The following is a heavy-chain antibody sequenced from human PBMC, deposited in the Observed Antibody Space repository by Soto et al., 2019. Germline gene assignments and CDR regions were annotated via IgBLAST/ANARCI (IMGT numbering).Heavy chain of an antibody. D-gene: IGHD2-2*01. Sequence: GGSLRLSCAASGFTLSSNGMHWVRQAPGKGLEWVAFIWYDGSDKYYADSVKGRFTISRDNSKNTLYLEMNSLRPEDTAVYYCASWLQWEHGFDIWGLGTMVTVSS. CDR2: IWYDGSDK. J-gene: IGHJ3*02. CDR3: ASWLQWEHGFDI. V-gene: IGHV3-33*01. CDR1: GFTLSSNG.